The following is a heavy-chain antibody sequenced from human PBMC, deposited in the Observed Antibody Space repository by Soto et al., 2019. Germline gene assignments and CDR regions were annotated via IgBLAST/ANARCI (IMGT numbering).Heavy chain of an antibody. Sequence: SVKVSCKASGGTFSSYAISWVRQAPGQGLEWMGGIIPIFGTANYAQKFQGGVTITADESTSTAYMELSSLRSEDTAVYYCAGGTGNPSHYYYYGMDVWGQGTTVTVSS. J-gene: IGHJ6*02. V-gene: IGHV1-69*13. CDR3: AGGTGNPSHYYYYGMDV. CDR1: GGTFSSYA. D-gene: IGHD7-27*01. CDR2: IIPIFGTA.